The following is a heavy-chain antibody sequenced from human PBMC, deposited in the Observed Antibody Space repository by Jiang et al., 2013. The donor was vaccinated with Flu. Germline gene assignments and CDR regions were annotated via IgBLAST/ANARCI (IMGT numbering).Heavy chain of an antibody. CDR2: IYSGGST. CDR1: GFTVSSNY. V-gene: IGHV3-53*04. Sequence: LVESGGGLVQPGGSLRLSCAASGFTVSSNYMSWVRQAPGKGLEWVSVIYSGGSTYYADSVKGRFTISRHNSKNTLYLQMNSLRAEDTAVYYCARGGGITMVRGAYLDYWGQGTLVTVSS. J-gene: IGHJ4*02. D-gene: IGHD3-10*01. CDR3: ARGGGITMVRGAYLDY.